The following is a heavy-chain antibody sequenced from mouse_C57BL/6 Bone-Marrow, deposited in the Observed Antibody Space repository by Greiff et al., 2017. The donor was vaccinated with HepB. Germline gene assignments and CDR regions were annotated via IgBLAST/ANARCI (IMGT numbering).Heavy chain of an antibody. CDR3: ARAITGTEFAY. D-gene: IGHD4-1*01. J-gene: IGHJ3*01. CDR1: GFTFSSYA. V-gene: IGHV5-4*01. CDR2: ISDGGSYT. Sequence: EVQRVESGGGLVKPGGSLKLSCAASGFTFSSYAMSWVRQTPEKRLEWVATISDGGSYTYYPDNGKGRFTISRDNAKNNLYLQMSHLKSEDTAMYYCARAITGTEFAYWGQGTLVTVSA.